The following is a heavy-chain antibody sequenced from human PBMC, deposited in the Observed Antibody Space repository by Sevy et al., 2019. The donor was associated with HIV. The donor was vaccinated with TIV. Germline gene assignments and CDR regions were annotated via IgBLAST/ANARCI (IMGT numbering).Heavy chain of an antibody. V-gene: IGHV1-2*02. Sequence: ASVKVSCKASGYTFTGYYMHWVRQAPGQGLEWMGWINPNSGGTNYAQKFQGRVTMTRDTSISTAYMELSRLRSDDTAVYYCARPMLSGSYYGGGFDYWGQGTLVTVSS. J-gene: IGHJ4*02. CDR1: GYTFTGYY. CDR2: INPNSGGT. D-gene: IGHD1-26*01. CDR3: ARPMLSGSYYGGGFDY.